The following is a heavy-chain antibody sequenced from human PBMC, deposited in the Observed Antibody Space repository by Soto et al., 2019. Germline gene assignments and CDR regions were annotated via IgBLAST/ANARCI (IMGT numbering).Heavy chain of an antibody. D-gene: IGHD2-2*01. J-gene: IGHJ4*02. CDR2: ISGSGGST. V-gene: IGHV3-23*01. CDR3: AKGDLIVVVPAAHFDY. Sequence: RLSCAASGFTFSSYAMSWVRQAPGKGLEWVSAISGSGGSTYYADSVKGRFTISRDNSKNTLYLQMNSLRAEDTAVYYCAKGDLIVVVPAAHFDYWGQGTLVTVSS. CDR1: GFTFSSYA.